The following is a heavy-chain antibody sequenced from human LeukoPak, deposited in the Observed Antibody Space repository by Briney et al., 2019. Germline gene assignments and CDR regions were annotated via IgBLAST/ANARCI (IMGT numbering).Heavy chain of an antibody. D-gene: IGHD3-10*01. CDR3: ARESGSGSYYN. CDR1: GFTFDDYA. CDR2: ISWNSGSI. J-gene: IGHJ4*02. Sequence: GGSLRLSCAASGFTFDDYAMHWVRQAPGKGLEWVSGISWNSGSIGYADSVKGRFTISRDNAKNSLYLQMNSLRAEDTAVYYCARESGSGSYYNWGQGTLVTVSS. V-gene: IGHV3-9*01.